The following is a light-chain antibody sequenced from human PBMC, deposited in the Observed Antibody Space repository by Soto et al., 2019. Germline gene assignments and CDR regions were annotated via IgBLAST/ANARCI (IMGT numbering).Light chain of an antibody. J-gene: IGKJ5*01. V-gene: IGKV1-39*01. CDR3: QQTYSTLSIT. CDR1: ESISRH. CDR2: AAS. Sequence: DIQMTQSPSSLSASVGDRVTITCRASESISRHLNWYQQKPGKAPKILIYAASSLQNGVPSRFRGSGSGTDFTLAITNLQAEDFATYYCQQTYSTLSITFGQGTRL.